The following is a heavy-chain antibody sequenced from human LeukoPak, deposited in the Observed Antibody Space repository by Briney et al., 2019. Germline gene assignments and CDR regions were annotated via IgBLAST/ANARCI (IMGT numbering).Heavy chain of an antibody. CDR2: IYTSGST. CDR1: GGSISSGSYY. Sequence: SETLSLTCTVSGGSISSGSYYWSWIRQPAGKGLEWIGRIYTSGSTNYNPSPKSRVTISVDTSKNQFSLKLSSVTAADTAVYYCARDGYYDSSGYPHFDYWGQGTLVTVSS. V-gene: IGHV4-61*02. J-gene: IGHJ4*02. D-gene: IGHD3-22*01. CDR3: ARDGYYDSSGYPHFDY.